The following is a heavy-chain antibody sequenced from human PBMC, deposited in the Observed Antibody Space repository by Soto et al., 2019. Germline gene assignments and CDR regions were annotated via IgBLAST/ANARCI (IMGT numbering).Heavy chain of an antibody. J-gene: IGHJ6*02. CDR3: ARAQRYDFWSGPTGHHYYGMDV. CDR1: GDSVSSNSAA. V-gene: IGHV6-1*01. D-gene: IGHD3-3*01. CDR2: TYYRSKWYN. Sequence: QTLSLTCVISGDSVSSNSAAWNWIRQSPSRGLEWLGRTYYRSKWYNDYAVSVKSRITITPDPSKNQSSLQMNSVTPEDTAVNYCARAQRYDFWSGPTGHHYYGMDVWGQGTTVTVSS.